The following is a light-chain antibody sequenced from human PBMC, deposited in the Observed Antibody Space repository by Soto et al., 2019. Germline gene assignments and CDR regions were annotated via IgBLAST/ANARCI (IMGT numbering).Light chain of an antibody. V-gene: IGLV2-8*01. Sequence: QSALTQPPSASGSPGQSVSISCTGTSSAVGGYNYVSWYQQHPGKAPKLMIYEVSKRPSGVPDRFSGSKSGSTASLIVSGLQAEDEADYYCSSYADSTLLFGGGTKLTVL. J-gene: IGLJ2*01. CDR2: EVS. CDR1: SSAVGGYNY. CDR3: SSYADSTLL.